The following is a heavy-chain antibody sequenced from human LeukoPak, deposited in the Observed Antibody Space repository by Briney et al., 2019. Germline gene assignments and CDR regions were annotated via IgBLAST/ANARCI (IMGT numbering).Heavy chain of an antibody. CDR3: ARTSYYYDSSGYIRGGAFDI. D-gene: IGHD3-22*01. CDR1: GYTFTGYY. V-gene: IGHV1-2*02. J-gene: IGHJ3*02. Sequence: ASVKVSCKASGYTFTGYYMHWVRQAPGQGLEWMGWINPNSGGTNYAQKFQGRVTMTRDTSISTAYMELSRLRSDDTAVYYCARTSYYYDSSGYIRGGAFDIWGQGTMVTVSS. CDR2: INPNSGGT.